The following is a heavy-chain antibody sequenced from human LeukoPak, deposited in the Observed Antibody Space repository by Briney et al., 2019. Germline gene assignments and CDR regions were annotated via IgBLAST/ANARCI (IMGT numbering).Heavy chain of an antibody. J-gene: IGHJ6*03. Sequence: SETLSLTCTVSGGSISSGSYYWRWIRQPAGKGLEWIGRIYTSGSTNYNPSLKSRVTISVDTSKNQFSLKLSSVTAADTAVYYCASWGYYYYYMDVWGKGTTVTVSS. CDR2: IYTSGST. V-gene: IGHV4-61*02. CDR1: GGSISSGSYY. D-gene: IGHD3-16*01. CDR3: ASWGYYYYYMDV.